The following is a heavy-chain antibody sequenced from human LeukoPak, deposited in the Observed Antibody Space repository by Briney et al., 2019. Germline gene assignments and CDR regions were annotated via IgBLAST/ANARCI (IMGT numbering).Heavy chain of an antibody. CDR3: AREIRDRDAFDI. J-gene: IGHJ3*02. V-gene: IGHV3-74*01. CDR2: IYIDGSNT. Sequence: GGSLRLSCAASGFTFSTYWIHWVRQAPGKGLVWVSRIYIDGSNTAYAGSVKGRFTISRDNAKNTLYLQMNSLRAEDTAVYYCAREIRDRDAFDIWGQGTMVTVSS. CDR1: GFTFSTYW. D-gene: IGHD2-15*01.